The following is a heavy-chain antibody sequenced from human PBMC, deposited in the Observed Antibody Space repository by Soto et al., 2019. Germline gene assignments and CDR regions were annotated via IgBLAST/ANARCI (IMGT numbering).Heavy chain of an antibody. CDR2: INHSGST. V-gene: IGHV4-34*01. D-gene: IGHD1-1*01. J-gene: IGHJ4*02. CDR1: GGSFSGYY. Sequence: SETLSLTCAVYGGSFSGYYWSWIRQPPGKGLEWIGEINHSGSTNYNPSLKSRVTISVDTSKNQFSLKLSSVTAADTAVYYCARAERRGYYFDYWGQGTLVTVSS. CDR3: ARAERRGYYFDY.